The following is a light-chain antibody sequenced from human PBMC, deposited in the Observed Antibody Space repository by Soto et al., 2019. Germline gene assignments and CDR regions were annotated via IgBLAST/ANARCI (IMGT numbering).Light chain of an antibody. Sequence: EIVLTQSPGTLSLSPGERATLSCRASQSVSNSYLAWYQQKPGQAPRLLIYGASSRATGIPDRFSGSGSGTDFTLTISRLEPEDFAVYYCQQYGSSPRFTFGPGTKVDI. V-gene: IGKV3-20*01. CDR2: GAS. CDR3: QQYGSSPRFT. J-gene: IGKJ3*01. CDR1: QSVSNSY.